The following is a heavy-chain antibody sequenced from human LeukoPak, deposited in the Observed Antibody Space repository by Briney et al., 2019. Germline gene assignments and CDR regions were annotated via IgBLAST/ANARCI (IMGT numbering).Heavy chain of an antibody. V-gene: IGHV4-59*01. Sequence: PSETLSLTCTVSGGSISSYYWSWIRQPPGKGLEWIGYIYYSGSTNYNPSLKSRVTISVDTSKNQFSLKLSSVTAADTAVYYCARDGNSSGWEFDYWGQGTLVTVSS. CDR2: IYYSGST. D-gene: IGHD6-19*01. CDR3: ARDGNSSGWEFDY. CDR1: GGSISSYY. J-gene: IGHJ4*02.